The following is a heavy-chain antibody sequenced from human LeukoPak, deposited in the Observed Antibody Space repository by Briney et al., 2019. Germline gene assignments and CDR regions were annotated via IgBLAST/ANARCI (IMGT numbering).Heavy chain of an antibody. Sequence: PSETLSLTCAVSGGSFSGYYWSWLRQPPGKGLEWIGEINHSVSTNYNPSLKSRVTISVDTSKNQFSLKLSSVTAADTAVYYCARGRLTSCYDYWGQGTLVTVSS. CDR1: GGSFSGYY. CDR2: INHSVST. V-gene: IGHV4-34*01. CDR3: ARGRLTSCYDY. D-gene: IGHD2-2*01. J-gene: IGHJ4*02.